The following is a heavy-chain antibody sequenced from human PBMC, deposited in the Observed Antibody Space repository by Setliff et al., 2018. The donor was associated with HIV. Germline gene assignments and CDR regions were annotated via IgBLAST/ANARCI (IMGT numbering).Heavy chain of an antibody. CDR3: ARGLYSSSSRGAFDI. Sequence: ASVKVSCKASGYTFTSYGIAWVRQAPGQGLEWMGWISSYNGNTDYAQKLQGRVTMTTHTSTTTAYMELRSLRSDDTAMYYCARGLYSSSSRGAFDIWGQGTMVTVS. CDR2: ISSYNGNT. V-gene: IGHV1-18*01. J-gene: IGHJ3*02. D-gene: IGHD6-6*01. CDR1: GYTFTSYG.